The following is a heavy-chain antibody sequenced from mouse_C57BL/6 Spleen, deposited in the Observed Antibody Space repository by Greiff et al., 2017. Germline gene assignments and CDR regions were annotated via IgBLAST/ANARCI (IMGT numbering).Heavy chain of an antibody. J-gene: IGHJ2*01. Sequence: QLQQSGPELVKPGASVKISCKASGYAFSSSWMNWVKQRPGKGLEWIGRIYPGDGDTNYNGKFKGKATLTADKSSSTAYMQLSSLTSEDSAVYFCARWDDYDSYFDGWGKGTTLTVSS. CDR1: GYAFSSSW. CDR3: ARWDDYDSYFDG. D-gene: IGHD2-4*01. V-gene: IGHV1-82*01. CDR2: IYPGDGDT.